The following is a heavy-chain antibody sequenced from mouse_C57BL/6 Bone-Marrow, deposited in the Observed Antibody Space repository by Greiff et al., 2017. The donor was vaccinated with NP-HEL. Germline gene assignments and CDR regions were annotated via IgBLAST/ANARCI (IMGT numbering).Heavy chain of an antibody. CDR2: IRSKSNNYAT. CDR3: VRQRGYSYYFDY. Sequence: EVQLQESGGGLVQPKGSLKLSCAASGFSFNTYAMNWVRQAPGKGLEWVARIRSKSNNYATYYADSVKDRFTISRDDSESMLYLQMNNLKTEDTAMYYCVRQRGYSYYFDYWGQGTTLTVAS. V-gene: IGHV10-1*01. J-gene: IGHJ2*01. D-gene: IGHD2-14*01. CDR1: GFSFNTYA.